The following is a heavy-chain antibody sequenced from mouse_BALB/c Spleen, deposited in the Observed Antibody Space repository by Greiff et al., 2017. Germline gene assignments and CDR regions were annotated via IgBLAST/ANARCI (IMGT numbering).Heavy chain of an antibody. Sequence: EVQLVESGGGLVQPGGSRKLSCAASGFTFSSFGMHWVRQAPEKGLEWVAYISSGSSTIYYADTVKGRFTISRDNPKNTLFLQMTSLRSEDTAMYYCARSDYGREPYYAMDYWGQGTSVTVSS. V-gene: IGHV5-17*02. D-gene: IGHD1-1*01. CDR1: GFTFSSFG. CDR2: ISSGSSTI. CDR3: ARSDYGREPYYAMDY. J-gene: IGHJ4*01.